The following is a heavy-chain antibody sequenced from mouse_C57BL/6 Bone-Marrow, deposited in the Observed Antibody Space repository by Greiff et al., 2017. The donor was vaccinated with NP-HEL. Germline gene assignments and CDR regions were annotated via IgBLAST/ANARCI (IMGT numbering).Heavy chain of an antibody. CDR3: ARGGYYYGSSYFMDY. CDR2: ISSGGDYI. D-gene: IGHD1-1*01. V-gene: IGHV5S21*01. CDR1: GFTFSSYA. J-gene: IGHJ4*01. Sequence: EVKLVESGEGLVKPGGSLKLSCAASGFTFSSYAMSWVRQTPEKRLEWVAYISSGGDYIYYADNVKGRFTISRDNARNTLYLQMSSLKSEDTAMYYCARGGYYYGSSYFMDYWGQGTSVTVSS.